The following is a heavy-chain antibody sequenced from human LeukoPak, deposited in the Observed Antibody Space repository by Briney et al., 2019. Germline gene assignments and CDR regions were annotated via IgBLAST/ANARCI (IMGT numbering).Heavy chain of an antibody. Sequence: GGSLRLSCAASGFTFSSYAMSWVRQAPGKGLEWVSAISGSGGSTYYADSVEGRFTISRDNSKNTLYLQMNSLRAEDTAVYYCAKDKDFWSGYYSDYWGQGTLVTVSS. CDR1: GFTFSSYA. CDR2: ISGSGGST. D-gene: IGHD3-3*01. CDR3: AKDKDFWSGYYSDY. J-gene: IGHJ4*02. V-gene: IGHV3-23*01.